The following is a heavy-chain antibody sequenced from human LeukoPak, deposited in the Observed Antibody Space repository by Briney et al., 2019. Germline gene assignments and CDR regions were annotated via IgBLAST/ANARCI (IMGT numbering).Heavy chain of an antibody. Sequence: SETLSLTCTVSGGSISSYYWSWIRQPPGKGLEWIGYIYYSGSTNHNPSLKSRVTISVDTSKNQFSLKLSSVTAADTAVYYCARDYYNAFDIWGQGTMVTVSS. CDR3: ARDYYNAFDI. CDR1: GGSISSYY. J-gene: IGHJ3*02. D-gene: IGHD3-22*01. V-gene: IGHV4-59*01. CDR2: IYYSGST.